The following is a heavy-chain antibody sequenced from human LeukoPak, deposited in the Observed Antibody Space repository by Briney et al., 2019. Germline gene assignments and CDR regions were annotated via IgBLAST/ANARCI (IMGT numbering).Heavy chain of an antibody. CDR3: AISRDSSGYYYW. Sequence: GGSLRLSCAASGFTFSSYAMRWVRQAPGKGLEWVSAITGSGGSTYYEDSVKGRFTISRDNSKNTLYLQMNSLRAEDTAVYHCAISRDSSGYYYWWGQGTLVTVSS. CDR2: ITGSGGST. D-gene: IGHD3-22*01. CDR1: GFTFSSYA. J-gene: IGHJ4*02. V-gene: IGHV3-23*01.